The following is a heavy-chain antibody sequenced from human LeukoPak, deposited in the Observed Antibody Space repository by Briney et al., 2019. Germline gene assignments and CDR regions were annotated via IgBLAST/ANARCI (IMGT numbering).Heavy chain of an antibody. CDR2: INTDGTST. J-gene: IGHJ4*02. V-gene: IGHV3-74*01. D-gene: IGHD6-6*01. CDR1: GFTFSSYW. Sequence: GGSLRLSCAASGFTFSSYWMHWVRQDPGKGLVWVSRINTDGTSTGYADSVKGRFTISRGNAKNTLFLQMNSLRAEDTAVYYCARDVEYSRSSPLNYFDYWGQGTLVTVSS. CDR3: ARDVEYSRSSPLNYFDY.